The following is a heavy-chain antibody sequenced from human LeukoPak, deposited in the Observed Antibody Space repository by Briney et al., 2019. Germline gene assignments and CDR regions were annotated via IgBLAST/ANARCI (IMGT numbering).Heavy chain of an antibody. CDR2: IYYSGST. Sequence: PSETLSLTCAVSGYSISSSNWWGWIRQPPGKGLEWIGYIYYSGSTNYNPSLKSRVTMSVDTSKNQFSLKLSSVTALDTAVYYCATLGCSSTSCPRGYYMDVWGKGTTVTVSS. CDR3: ATLGCSSTSCPRGYYMDV. J-gene: IGHJ6*03. D-gene: IGHD2-2*01. CDR1: GYSISSSNW. V-gene: IGHV4-28*06.